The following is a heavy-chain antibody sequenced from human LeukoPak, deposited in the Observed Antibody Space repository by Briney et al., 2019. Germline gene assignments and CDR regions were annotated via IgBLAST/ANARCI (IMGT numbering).Heavy chain of an antibody. Sequence: GASVKVSRKASGYTFTGYYMHWVRQAPGQGLEWMGRINPNSGGTNYAQKFQGRVTMTRDTSISTAYMELSRLRSDDTAVYYCARGRVNSGWFPGDYWGQGTLVTVSS. V-gene: IGHV1-2*06. J-gene: IGHJ4*02. D-gene: IGHD6-19*01. CDR2: INPNSGGT. CDR1: GYTFTGYY. CDR3: ARGRVNSGWFPGDY.